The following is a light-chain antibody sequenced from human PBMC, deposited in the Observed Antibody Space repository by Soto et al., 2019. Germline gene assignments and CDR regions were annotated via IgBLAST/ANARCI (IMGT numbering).Light chain of an antibody. V-gene: IGLV2-23*01. J-gene: IGLJ3*02. Sequence: QSVLTQPASVSGSPGQSITISCTGTSSDVGSYNLVSLYQQHPGKAPKLMIYEGSKRPSGVSNRFSGSKSGNTASLTISGLQAEDEADYYCCSYAGSSTWVFGGGTKLTVL. CDR3: CSYAGSSTWV. CDR2: EGS. CDR1: SSDVGSYNL.